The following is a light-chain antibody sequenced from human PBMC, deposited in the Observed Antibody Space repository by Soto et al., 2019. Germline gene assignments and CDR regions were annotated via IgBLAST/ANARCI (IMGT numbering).Light chain of an antibody. CDR2: AAS. CDR3: LHDYSYPRT. J-gene: IGKJ1*01. V-gene: IGKV1-27*01. CDR1: QGIKNY. Sequence: DIQVTQYPSSLSASVGYRVTITCMASQGIKNYLAWYQQKPGEITKLMIYAASTLESGITPRFSGSGSGTDFTLTIRSLQPEDSATYYCLHDYSYPRTFGQGTKVDIK.